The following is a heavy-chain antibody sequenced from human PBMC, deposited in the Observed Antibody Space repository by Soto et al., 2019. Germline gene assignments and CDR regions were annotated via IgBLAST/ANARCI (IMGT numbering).Heavy chain of an antibody. CDR1: GFSLSTSGMG. D-gene: IGHD6-19*01. Sequence: QITLKESGPALVKPTQTLTLTCTFSGFSLSTSGMGVGWIRQPPGKALEWLALIYWDDDKRYSPSLKSRLTITKDTSKNQVVLTMTNMDPVDTATYYCAHRRSPRSGWLYWGQGTLVTVSS. CDR2: IYWDDDK. V-gene: IGHV2-5*02. J-gene: IGHJ4*02. CDR3: AHRRSPRSGWLY.